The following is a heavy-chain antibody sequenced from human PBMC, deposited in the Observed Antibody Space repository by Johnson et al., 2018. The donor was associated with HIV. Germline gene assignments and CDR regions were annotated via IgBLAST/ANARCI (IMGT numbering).Heavy chain of an antibody. D-gene: IGHD3-22*01. J-gene: IGHJ3*02. CDR3: TVRISMILALTRRDQDI. V-gene: IGHV3-15*01. CDR2: IKSKTDGGTT. CDR1: GFTFSDAS. Sequence: MQLVESGGGVVQPGRSLRLSCTASGFTFSDASMSWVRQAPGKGLEWVGRIKSKTDGGTTDYAAPVKGGFTISRDHSKNTLYLQMNSLKTEDSAVYYCTVRISMILALTRRDQDIWGQGTMVTVSS.